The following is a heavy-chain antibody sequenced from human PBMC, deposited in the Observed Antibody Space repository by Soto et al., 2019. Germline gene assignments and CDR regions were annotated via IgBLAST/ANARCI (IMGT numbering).Heavy chain of an antibody. D-gene: IGHD3-10*01. J-gene: IGHJ6*02. CDR1: GYTFTSYG. CDR3: ARDRGFGELNIPSDPYYYYYGMDV. V-gene: IGHV1-18*01. CDR2: ISAYNGNT. Sequence: ASVKVSCKASGYTFTSYGISWVRQAPGQGLEWMGWISAYNGNTNYAQKLQGRVTMTTDTSTSTAYMELRSLRSDDTAVYYCARDRGFGELNIPSDPYYYYYGMDVWGQGTTVTVSS.